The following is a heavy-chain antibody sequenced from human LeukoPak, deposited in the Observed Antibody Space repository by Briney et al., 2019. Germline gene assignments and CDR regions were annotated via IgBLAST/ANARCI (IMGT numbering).Heavy chain of an antibody. V-gene: IGHV1-18*01. CDR3: ARDQEAFDY. Sequence: EASVKVSCKASGYTFSSYGISWVRQAPGQGLEWMGWISAYNGNTNYAQKLQGRVTVTRDTSTSTVHMELSGLRSEDTAVYYCARDQEAFDYWGRGTLVTVSS. CDR1: GYTFSSYG. J-gene: IGHJ4*02. CDR2: ISAYNGNT.